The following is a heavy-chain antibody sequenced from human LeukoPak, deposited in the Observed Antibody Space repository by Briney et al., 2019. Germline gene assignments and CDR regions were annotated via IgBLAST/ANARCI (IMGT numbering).Heavy chain of an antibody. CDR3: TTDSSYYDFWSGYYNYFDY. Sequence: GGSLRLSCAASGFTFSNAWMSWVRQAPGKGLEWVGRIKSKTDGGTTDYAAPVKGRFTISRDDSKNTLYLQVNSLKTEDTAVYYCTTDSSYYDFWSGYYNYFDYWGQGTLVTVSS. CDR1: GFTFSNAW. J-gene: IGHJ4*02. V-gene: IGHV3-15*01. D-gene: IGHD3-3*01. CDR2: IKSKTDGGTT.